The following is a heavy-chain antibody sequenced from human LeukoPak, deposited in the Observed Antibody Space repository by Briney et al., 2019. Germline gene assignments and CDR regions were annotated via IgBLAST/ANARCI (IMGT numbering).Heavy chain of an antibody. Sequence: GGSLRLSCAASGFTFSTYWMTWVRQAPGKGLEWVANIKQDGSEKYYADSVKGRFTISRDNAKNSLFLQMNSLRAEDTAVYYCARPYYGSSGYWDYWGQGTLLTVSS. CDR1: GFTFSTYW. D-gene: IGHD3-22*01. CDR2: IKQDGSEK. J-gene: IGHJ4*02. V-gene: IGHV3-7*01. CDR3: ARPYYGSSGYWDY.